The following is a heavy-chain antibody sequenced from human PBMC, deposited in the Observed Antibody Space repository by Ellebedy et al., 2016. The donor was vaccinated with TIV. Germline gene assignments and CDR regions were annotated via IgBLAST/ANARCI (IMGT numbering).Heavy chain of an antibody. D-gene: IGHD3-10*01. V-gene: IGHV3-23*01. Sequence: GGSLRLXXAASGFTFSSYAMSWVRQAPGKGLEWVSAISGSGGGTYYADSVKGRFTISRDNSKNTLYLQMNSLRAEDTAVYYCARDTWFGERYRYFDLWGRGTLVTVSS. CDR1: GFTFSSYA. J-gene: IGHJ2*01. CDR3: ARDTWFGERYRYFDL. CDR2: ISGSGGGT.